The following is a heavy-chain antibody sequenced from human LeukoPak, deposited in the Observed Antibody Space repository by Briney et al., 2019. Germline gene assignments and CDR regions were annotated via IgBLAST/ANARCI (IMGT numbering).Heavy chain of an antibody. Sequence: PGRSLRLSCAASGFTFSSYGMHWVRQAPGKGLEWVAVISYDGSNKYYADSVKGRFTISRDNAKNTLYLQMNSLRVEDTAVYYCATDRSSIAVRPHWGQGTLVTVSS. CDR2: ISYDGSNK. V-gene: IGHV3-30*03. J-gene: IGHJ4*02. D-gene: IGHD6-6*01. CDR3: ATDRSSIAVRPH. CDR1: GFTFSSYG.